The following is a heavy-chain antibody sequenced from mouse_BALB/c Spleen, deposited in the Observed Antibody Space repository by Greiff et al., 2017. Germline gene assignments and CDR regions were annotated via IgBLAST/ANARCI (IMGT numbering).Heavy chain of an antibody. V-gene: IGHV5-12-2*01. Sequence: EVKVVESGGGLVQPGGSLKLSCAASGFTFSSYTMSWVRQTPEKRLEWVAYISNGGGSTYYPDTVKGRFTISRDNAKNTLYLQMSSLKSEDTAMYYCARRDGYLSMDYWGQGTSVTVSS. J-gene: IGHJ4*01. CDR1: GFTFSSYT. CDR3: ARRDGYLSMDY. CDR2: ISNGGGST. D-gene: IGHD2-3*01.